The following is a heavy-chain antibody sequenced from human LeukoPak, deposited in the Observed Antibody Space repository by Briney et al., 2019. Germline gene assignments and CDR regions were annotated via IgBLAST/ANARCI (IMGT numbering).Heavy chain of an antibody. D-gene: IGHD3-3*01. J-gene: IGHJ4*02. Sequence: TGGSLRLSCAASGFTFSSYSMNWVRQAPGKGLEWVSSISSSSSYIYYADSVKGRFTISRDNAKNSLYLQMNSLRAEDTAVYYCARGSADFWSGYDGGATDYWGQGTLVTVSS. CDR2: ISSSSSYI. V-gene: IGHV3-21*01. CDR1: GFTFSSYS. CDR3: ARGSADFWSGYDGGATDY.